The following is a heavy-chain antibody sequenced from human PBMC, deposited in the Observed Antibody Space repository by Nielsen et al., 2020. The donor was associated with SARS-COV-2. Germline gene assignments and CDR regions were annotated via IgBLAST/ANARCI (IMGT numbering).Heavy chain of an antibody. J-gene: IGHJ6*02. CDR1: GGSISSGGYY. CDR3: ATEYYDILTGWYYGMDV. D-gene: IGHD3-9*01. Sequence: SETLSLTCTVSGGSISSGGYYWTWIRQSPGKGLEWIGYIHHSGSTSYSPSLKSRVHISLDTSQNEFSLKLTSVTAADTAVYYCATEYYDILTGWYYGMDVWGQGTTVTVSS. CDR2: IHHSGST. V-gene: IGHV4-61*08.